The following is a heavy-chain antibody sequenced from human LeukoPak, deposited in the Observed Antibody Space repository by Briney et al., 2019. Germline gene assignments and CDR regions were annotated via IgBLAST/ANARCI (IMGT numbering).Heavy chain of an antibody. V-gene: IGHV3-74*01. Sequence: GGSLRLSCVASGFTFSSYWMHWVRQAPGKGLVWISRINSDGTSKNYAGSVKGRFTISRDNAKNTLYLQMNSLRAEDTAVYYCARGPPYSSGCPDYWGQGNLVTVSP. J-gene: IGHJ4*02. CDR2: INSDGTSK. CDR3: ARGPPYSSGCPDY. CDR1: GFTFSSYW. D-gene: IGHD6-19*01.